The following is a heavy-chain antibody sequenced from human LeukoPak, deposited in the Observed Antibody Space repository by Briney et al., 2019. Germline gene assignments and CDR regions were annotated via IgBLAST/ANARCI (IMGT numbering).Heavy chain of an antibody. CDR3: ARNAARDRYYYGSGSYLRRPYYFDY. D-gene: IGHD3-10*01. CDR2: IYTSGST. J-gene: IGHJ4*02. V-gene: IGHV4-4*07. Sequence: PSETLSLTCTVSGGSISSYYWSWIRQPAGKGLEWIGRIYTSGSTNYNPSLKSRVTMSVDTSKNQFSLKLSSVTAADTAVYYCARNAARDRYYYGSGSYLRRPYYFDYWGQGTLVTVSS. CDR1: GGSISSYY.